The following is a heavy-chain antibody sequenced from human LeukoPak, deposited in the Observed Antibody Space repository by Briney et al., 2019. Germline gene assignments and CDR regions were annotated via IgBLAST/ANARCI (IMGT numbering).Heavy chain of an antibody. V-gene: IGHV3-11*01. CDR1: GFTFSDYY. J-gene: IGHJ4*02. CDR3: ASPTNQNDCSSTSCLGY. Sequence: GGSLRLSCAASGFTFSDYYMSWIRQAPGKGLEWVSYISGSGSPIYYADSVKGRFTISRDNAKNSLYLQMNSLRSEDTAVYYCASPTNQNDCSSTSCLGYWGQGTLVTVSS. D-gene: IGHD2-2*01. CDR2: ISGSGSPI.